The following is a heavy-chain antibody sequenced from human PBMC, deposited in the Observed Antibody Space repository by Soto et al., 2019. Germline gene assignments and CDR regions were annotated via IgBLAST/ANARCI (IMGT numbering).Heavy chain of an antibody. CDR1: WFSPHTRGMC. D-gene: IGHD1-20*01. V-gene: IGHV2-70*01. CDR2: IDWDDDK. J-gene: IGHJ6*02. Sequence: CSTLVKPPQTPPPTLPLSWFSPHTRGMCVGWIRQPPGKALEWLALIDWDDDKYYSTSLKTRLTISEDTSKNQVVLTMTNMDPVDTATYYCARINAVFYGMDVWGQGTTVTVSS. CDR3: ARINAVFYGMDV.